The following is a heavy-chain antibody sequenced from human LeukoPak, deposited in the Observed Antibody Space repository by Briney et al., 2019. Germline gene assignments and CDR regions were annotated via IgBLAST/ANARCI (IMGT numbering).Heavy chain of an antibody. CDR1: GFTFSNYW. Sequence: AGGSLRLSCAASGFTFSNYWMHWVRQAPGKRLVWVSRINSDGSRTNYADSVKGRFTISRDNAKNSLYLQMNSLRAEDTAVYYCASRITMVRGVIDWGQGTLVTVSS. J-gene: IGHJ4*02. CDR2: INSDGSRT. D-gene: IGHD3-10*01. CDR3: ASRITMVRGVID. V-gene: IGHV3-74*01.